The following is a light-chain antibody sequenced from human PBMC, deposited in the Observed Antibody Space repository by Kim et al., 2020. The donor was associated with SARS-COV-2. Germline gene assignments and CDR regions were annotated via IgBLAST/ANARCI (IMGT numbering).Light chain of an antibody. V-gene: IGKV3-20*01. CDR1: QSISSNY. CDR2: GAS. Sequence: EIVLTQSPGTLSLSPGDRATLSCRASQSISSNYLAWYQQKPGQAPRLLIYGASSRATGIPDRFSGSGSGTDFTLTISRLEPEDLAVDYCQQFGTTFGQGTKLEI. CDR3: QQFGTT. J-gene: IGKJ2*01.